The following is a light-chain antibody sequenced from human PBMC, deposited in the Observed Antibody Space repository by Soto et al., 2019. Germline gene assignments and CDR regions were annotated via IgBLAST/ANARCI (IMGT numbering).Light chain of an antibody. Sequence: EIVMTQSPATLSVSPGARATLSCRASQSVSSNLAWYQQQPGQAPRLLIDGASTRATGIPARFSGSGSGTEFTLTISSLQSEDFALYYCQQYNNWPPWTFGQGTKVYIK. CDR2: GAS. CDR1: QSVSSN. J-gene: IGKJ1*01. V-gene: IGKV3-15*01. CDR3: QQYNNWPPWT.